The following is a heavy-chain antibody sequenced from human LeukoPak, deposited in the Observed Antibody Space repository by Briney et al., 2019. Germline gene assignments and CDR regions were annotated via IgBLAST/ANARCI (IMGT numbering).Heavy chain of an antibody. CDR2: ISGGNGYT. J-gene: IGHJ4*02. CDR1: GFTFSDYY. D-gene: IGHD4/OR15-4a*01. V-gene: IGHV3-11*03. Sequence: GGSLRLSCAASGFTFSDYYMSWIRQAPGKGLEWVSYISGGNGYTNYADSVKGRFTISRDNAKKSLYLQMNSLRAEDTAVYYCAGFYYSAFFEYWGQGTLVTVSS. CDR3: AGFYYSAFFEY.